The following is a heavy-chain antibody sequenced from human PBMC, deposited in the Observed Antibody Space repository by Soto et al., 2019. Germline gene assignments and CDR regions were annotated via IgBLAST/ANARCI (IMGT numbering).Heavy chain of an antibody. V-gene: IGHV1-69*06. Sequence: ASVKVSCKASGGTFSSYAISWVRQAPGQGLEWMGGIIPIFGTANYAQKFQGRVAITADKSTSTAYMELSSLRSEDTAVYYCARGSPSRGGGCGQVQSVWFDPWGQGTRVTVSS. J-gene: IGHJ5*02. CDR2: IIPIFGTA. D-gene: IGHD2-15*01. CDR3: ARGSPSRGGGCGQVQSVWFDP. CDR1: GGTFSSYA.